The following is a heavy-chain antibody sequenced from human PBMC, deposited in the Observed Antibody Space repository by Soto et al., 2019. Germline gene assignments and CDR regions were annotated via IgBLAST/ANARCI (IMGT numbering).Heavy chain of an antibody. D-gene: IGHD2-21*01. Sequence: GGSLRLSCAASGFAVSSYSMHWVRQAPGKGLEWVAAMSFDGNSKYFADSVKGRFKISRDTSKNTWSLEMESLGVEDSALYHCTRGRSMIANDAFEYWGQGTQVTVSS. CDR3: TRGRSMIANDAFEY. J-gene: IGHJ4*02. CDR1: GFAVSSYS. V-gene: IGHV3-30-3*01. CDR2: MSFDGNSK.